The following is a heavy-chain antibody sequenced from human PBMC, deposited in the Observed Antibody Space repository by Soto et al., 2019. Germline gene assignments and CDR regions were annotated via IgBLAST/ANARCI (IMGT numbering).Heavy chain of an antibody. CDR2: IFYSGST. CDR3: AARSMVRGVIIYS. J-gene: IGHJ4*02. Sequence: SETLSLTCTVSSGSISSYYWSWIRQPPGEGLEWVGYIFYSGSTDYNPSLKSRVTISVDTSKNQFSLRLSSVTAADTAVYYCAARSMVRGVIIYSWGQGTLVTVSS. CDR1: SGSISSYY. D-gene: IGHD3-10*01. V-gene: IGHV4-59*01.